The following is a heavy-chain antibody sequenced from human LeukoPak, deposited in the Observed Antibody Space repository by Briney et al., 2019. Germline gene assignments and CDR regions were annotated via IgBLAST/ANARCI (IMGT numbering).Heavy chain of an antibody. D-gene: IGHD2-2*01. J-gene: IGHJ4*02. V-gene: IGHV5-51*01. Sequence: GESLKISCKGSGYSFTSYWIGWVRQMPGKGLEWMGIIYPGDSDTRYSPSFQGQVTISADKSISTAYLQWSSLKASDTAMYYCARLSGMVVPAATNFDYWGQGTLVTVST. CDR1: GYSFTSYW. CDR3: ARLSGMVVPAATNFDY. CDR2: IYPGDSDT.